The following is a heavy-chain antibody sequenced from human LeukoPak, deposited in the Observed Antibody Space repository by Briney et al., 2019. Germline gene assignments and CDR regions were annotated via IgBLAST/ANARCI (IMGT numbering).Heavy chain of an antibody. D-gene: IGHD3-22*01. CDR1: GYTFTGYY. CDR2: INPNSGGT. J-gene: IGHJ3*02. Sequence: ASVKVSCKGSGYTFTGYYMHWVRQAPGQGLEWMGWINPNSGGTNYAQKFQGRVTMTRDTSISTAYMELSRLRSDDTAVYYCARVNYYDSSGYYSPHDAFDIWGQGTMVTVSS. V-gene: IGHV1-2*02. CDR3: ARVNYYDSSGYYSPHDAFDI.